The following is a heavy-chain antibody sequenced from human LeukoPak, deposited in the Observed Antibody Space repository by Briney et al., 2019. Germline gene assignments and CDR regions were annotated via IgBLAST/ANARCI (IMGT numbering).Heavy chain of an antibody. D-gene: IGHD1/OR15-1a*01. CDR2: IYYSGST. J-gene: IGHJ4*02. Sequence: SDTLSLTCAVSGYSISSSNWWGWIRQPPGKGLEWIGYIYYSGSTYYNPSLKSRVTMSVDTSKNQFSLKLNSVTAADTAVYYCARSISGTRSKFDYWGQGTLVTVSS. CDR1: GYSISSSNW. CDR3: ARSISGTRSKFDY. V-gene: IGHV4-28*01.